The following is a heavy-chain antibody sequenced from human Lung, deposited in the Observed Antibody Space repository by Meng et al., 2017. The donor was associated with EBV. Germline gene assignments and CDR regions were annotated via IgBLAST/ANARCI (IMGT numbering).Heavy chain of an antibody. J-gene: IGHJ4*02. CDR2: ISYDENRK. D-gene: IGHD1-7*01. Sequence: VEVVQSGGGVGQPGRSLRLSCAASGFNFGAYVMDWVCQAPGKGLECVAVISYDENRKYYLDSVKGRFTIYRDNSNDTLYLQMNSLRVEDTAVYYCTRDSAGTPFDTWGQGTLVTVSS. CDR1: GFNFGAYV. V-gene: IGHV3-30*03. CDR3: TRDSAGTPFDT.